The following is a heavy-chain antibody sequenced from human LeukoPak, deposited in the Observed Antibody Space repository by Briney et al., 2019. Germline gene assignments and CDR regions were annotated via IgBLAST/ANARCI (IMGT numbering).Heavy chain of an antibody. CDR3: AGPRIAVAGLGPFDY. Sequence: KPSETLSLTCTVSGGSISSSRYYWGWICQPPGKGLEWIGNIYYSGSTYYNPSLKSRVTISVDTSKNQFSLKLSSVTAADTAVYYCAGPRIAVAGLGPFDYWGQGTLVTVSS. CDR2: IYYSGST. CDR1: GGSISSSRYY. J-gene: IGHJ4*02. D-gene: IGHD6-19*01. V-gene: IGHV4-39*01.